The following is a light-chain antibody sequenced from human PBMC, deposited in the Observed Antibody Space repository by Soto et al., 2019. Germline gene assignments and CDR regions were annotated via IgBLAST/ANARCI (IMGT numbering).Light chain of an antibody. CDR3: AAWDDSLNALYV. CDR2: SDN. J-gene: IGLJ1*01. CDR1: SSNIGRNT. V-gene: IGLV1-44*01. Sequence: QSVLTQPPSASGTPGQRVTISCSGSSSNIGRNTVNWFQQLPGTAPKLLIHSDNQRPSAVPDRFSGSKSGTSASLAISGLQSEDEADYYCAAWDDSLNALYVFGTGTKVTVL.